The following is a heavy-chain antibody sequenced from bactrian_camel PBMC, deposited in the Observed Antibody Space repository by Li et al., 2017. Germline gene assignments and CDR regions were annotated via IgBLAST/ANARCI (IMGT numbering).Heavy chain of an antibody. D-gene: IGHD2*01. CDR2: IDRSGGRT. V-gene: IGHV3S32*01. Sequence: DVQLVESGGGLVQPGGSLNLSCAASGFTFANYDMSWTRQPPGKGPEWVAGIDRSGGRTYYASSVKGRFTISQDSAKNTMYLQMNSLKPEDTAMFYCATRIAYYNSVYSSAINWGQGTQVTVS. J-gene: IGHJ4*01. CDR1: GFTFANYD. CDR3: ATRIAYYNSVYSSAIN.